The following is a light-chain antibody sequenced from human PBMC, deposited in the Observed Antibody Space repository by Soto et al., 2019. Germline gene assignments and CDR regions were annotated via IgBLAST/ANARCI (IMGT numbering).Light chain of an antibody. CDR2: AAS. CDR1: QSISSY. J-gene: IGKJ2*01. V-gene: IGKV1-39*01. Sequence: DIQMTQSPSSLSASVGDRVTITCRASQSISSYLNWYQQKPGKAPKFLIYAASSLQSGVPSRFSGSGSGTDFTRTISSLQPEDFATYYCQQSYSTPYTFGQGTKVEIK. CDR3: QQSYSTPYT.